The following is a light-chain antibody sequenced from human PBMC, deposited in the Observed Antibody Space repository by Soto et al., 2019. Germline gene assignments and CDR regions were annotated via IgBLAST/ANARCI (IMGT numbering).Light chain of an antibody. CDR2: DAS. Sequence: EIVLTQSPATLSLSPGQRDALSCRASQSVSSDLAWYQQKPGQAPRLLIYDASKRATGIPARCTGSGSGTDCTLTISSLEPEDYAVYFCQQRSNWPSTVGGETKVDI. J-gene: IGKJ4*01. V-gene: IGKV3-11*01. CDR1: QSVSSD. CDR3: QQRSNWPST.